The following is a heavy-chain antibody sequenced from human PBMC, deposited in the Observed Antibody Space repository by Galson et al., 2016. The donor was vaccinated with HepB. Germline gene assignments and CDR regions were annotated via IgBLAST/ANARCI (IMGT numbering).Heavy chain of an antibody. CDR2: IWYDGSNK. CDR3: AKEDNIAGATTINN. Sequence: SLRLSCAASGFTFSSYSMNWVRQAPGKGLEWVALIWYDGSNKHYADSVKGRFTISRDNSKNTLYLQMNSLRAEDTAVYYCAKEDNIAGATTINNWGQGTLVTVSS. D-gene: IGHD1-26*01. J-gene: IGHJ4*02. V-gene: IGHV3-33*06. CDR1: GFTFSSYS.